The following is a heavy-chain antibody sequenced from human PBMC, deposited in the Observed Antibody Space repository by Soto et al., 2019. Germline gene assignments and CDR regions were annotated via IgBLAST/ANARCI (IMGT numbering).Heavy chain of an antibody. V-gene: IGHV1-69*01. CDR3: ARDGRVVVVPAAVGDYYGMDV. CDR1: GGTFSSYA. Sequence: QVQLVQSGAEVKKPGSSVKVSCKASGGTFSSYAISWVRQAPGQGLEWMGGIIPIFGTANYAQKFQGRVTITADESTSTAYMELSSLRSEDTAVYYCARDGRVVVVPAAVGDYYGMDVWGQGTTVIVSS. D-gene: IGHD2-2*01. CDR2: IIPIFGTA. J-gene: IGHJ6*02.